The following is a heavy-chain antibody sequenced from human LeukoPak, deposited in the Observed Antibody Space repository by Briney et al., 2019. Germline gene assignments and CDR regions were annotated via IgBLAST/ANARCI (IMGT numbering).Heavy chain of an antibody. CDR1: GGSISSYY. CDR2: IYYSGST. Sequence: PSETLSLTCTVSGGSISSYYWSWIRQPPGKGLEWIGDIYYSGSTNYNPSPKSRVTISVDTSTNKFSRKLSSVTAADTTAYYCARIVGATRFDYWGQGTLVTVSS. V-gene: IGHV4-59*01. CDR3: ARIVGATRFDY. J-gene: IGHJ4*02. D-gene: IGHD1-26*01.